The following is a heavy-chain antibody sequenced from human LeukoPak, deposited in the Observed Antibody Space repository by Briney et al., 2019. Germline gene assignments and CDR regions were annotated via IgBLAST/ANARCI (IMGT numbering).Heavy chain of an antibody. CDR1: GFTFDDYG. CDR2: INWNGGST. J-gene: IGHJ4*02. Sequence: GGSLRLSCAASGFTFDDYGMSWVRQAPGKGLEWVSGINWNGGSTGYADSVKGRFTISRDNAKNSLYLQMNSLRAEDTAVYYCARDGGTYSSGWYHYWGQGTLVTVSS. D-gene: IGHD6-19*01. CDR3: ARDGGTYSSGWYHY. V-gene: IGHV3-20*04.